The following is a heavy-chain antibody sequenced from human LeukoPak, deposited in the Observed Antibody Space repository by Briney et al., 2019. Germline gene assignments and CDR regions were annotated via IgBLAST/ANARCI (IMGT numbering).Heavy chain of an antibody. CDR1: GFTFSSYG. D-gene: IGHD3-22*01. CDR3: AKEDVVVITIRYFQH. V-gene: IGHV3-30*18. CDR2: ISYDGSNK. Sequence: GRSLRLSCAASGFTFSSYGMHWVRQAPGKGLEWVAVISYDGSNKYYADSVKGRFTISRDNPKNTLYLQMNSLRTEDTAIYYCAKEDVVVITIRYFQHWGQGTLVTVSS. J-gene: IGHJ1*01.